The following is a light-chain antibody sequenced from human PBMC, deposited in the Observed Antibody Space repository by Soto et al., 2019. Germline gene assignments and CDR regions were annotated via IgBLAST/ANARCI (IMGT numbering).Light chain of an antibody. CDR1: QSVSSY. CDR3: QQLSNLLWT. J-gene: IGKJ1*01. Sequence: EIVLTKSPATLYLSPGERATLSCRASQSVSSYLAWYQQKPGQAPRHLIDDASKRANGLAARFSGRGSGRNFTLTISFLDPEDFAVYYCQQLSNLLWTFAQGTNVDIK. CDR2: DAS. V-gene: IGKV3-11*02.